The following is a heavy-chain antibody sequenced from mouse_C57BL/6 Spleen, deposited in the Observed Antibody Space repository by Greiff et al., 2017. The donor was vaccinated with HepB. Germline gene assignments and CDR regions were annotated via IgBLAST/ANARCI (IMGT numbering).Heavy chain of an antibody. CDR2: INPNNGGT. CDR1: GYTFTDYY. J-gene: IGHJ1*03. D-gene: IGHD2-5*01. V-gene: IGHV1-26*01. CDR3: ARPYSNYWWYFDV. Sequence: VQLQQSGPELVKPGASVKISCKASGYTFTDYYMNWVKQSHGKSLEWIGDINPNNGGTSYNQKFKGKATLTVDKSSSTAYMELRSLTSKDSAVYYCARPYSNYWWYFDVWGTGTTVTVSS.